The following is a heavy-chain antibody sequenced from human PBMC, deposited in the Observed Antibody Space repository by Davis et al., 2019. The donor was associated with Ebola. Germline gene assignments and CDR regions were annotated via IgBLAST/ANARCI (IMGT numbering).Heavy chain of an antibody. CDR3: ARGTTATVLRFLEWLSLHWFDP. CDR2: INHSGST. D-gene: IGHD3-3*01. CDR1: IGSFSGYY. V-gene: IGHV4-34*01. J-gene: IGHJ5*02. Sequence: SETLSLTCAVYIGSFSGYYWSWIRQPPGKGLEWIGEINHSGSTNYNPSLKSRVTISVDTSKNQFSLKLSSVTAADTAVYYCARGTTATVLRFLEWLSLHWFDPWGQGTLVTVSS.